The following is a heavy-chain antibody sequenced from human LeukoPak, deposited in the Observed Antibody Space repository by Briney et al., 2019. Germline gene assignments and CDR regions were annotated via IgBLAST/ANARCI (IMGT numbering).Heavy chain of an antibody. D-gene: IGHD6-13*01. V-gene: IGHV4-30-4*08. Sequence: PSETLSRTCTVSGGSISSGGYYWSWIRQHPGKGLEWIGYIYYSGSTYYNPSLKSRVTISVDTSKNQFSLKLSSVTAADTAVYYCARVKYSSSWYFGGGEPHFDYWGQGTLVTVSS. CDR3: ARVKYSSSWYFGGGEPHFDY. CDR1: GGSISSGGYY. CDR2: IYYSGST. J-gene: IGHJ4*02.